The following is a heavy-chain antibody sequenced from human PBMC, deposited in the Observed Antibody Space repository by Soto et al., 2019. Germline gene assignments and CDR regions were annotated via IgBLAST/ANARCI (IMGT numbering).Heavy chain of an antibody. Sequence: PGGSLTLSCAPSGFIFSAFYMSWIRPAAGKGLEYISYISSSGTSANYADSVKGRFTISRDNAKNALYLQMNSLRAEDTAVYYCARDRGAVTGQYFNYWGQEALVTFSS. V-gene: IGHV3-11*05. D-gene: IGHD6-19*01. J-gene: IGHJ4*02. CDR1: GFIFSAFY. CDR2: ISSSGTSA. CDR3: ARDRGAVTGQYFNY.